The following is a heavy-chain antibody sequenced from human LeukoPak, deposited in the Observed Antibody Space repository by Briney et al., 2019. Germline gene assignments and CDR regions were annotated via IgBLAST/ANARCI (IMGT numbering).Heavy chain of an antibody. J-gene: IGHJ4*02. D-gene: IGHD3-16*01. CDR3: ARNRGGLEILEY. V-gene: IGHV3-7*01. CDR1: GFTFSSYW. CDR2: IKPDGSEK. Sequence: GGSLRLSCAASGFTFSSYWMSWIRQAPGKGLEWVANIKPDGSEKYYVDSVKGRFTISRDNAKNTLYLQMNSLRAEDTAVYYCARNRGGLEILEYWGQGTLVTVSS.